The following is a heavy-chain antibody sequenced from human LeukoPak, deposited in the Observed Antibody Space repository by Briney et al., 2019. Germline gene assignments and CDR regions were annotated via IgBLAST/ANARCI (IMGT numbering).Heavy chain of an antibody. CDR2: ISPYNGNT. CDR1: GYDFTSVG. V-gene: IGHV1-18*01. D-gene: IGHD6-19*01. J-gene: IGHJ4*02. Sequence: ASVKVSCKASGYDFTSVGITWVRRAPGQGLEWMAWISPYNGNTRYAQKFQGRVAMTTDTSTTTAYMELRGLRFNDTAVYYCARAGPGSGWYFDYWGQGTLVTVSS. CDR3: ARAGPGSGWYFDY.